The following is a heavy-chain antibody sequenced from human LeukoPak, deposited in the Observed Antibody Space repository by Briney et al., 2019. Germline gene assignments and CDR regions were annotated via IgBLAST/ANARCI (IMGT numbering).Heavy chain of an antibody. D-gene: IGHD1-26*01. Sequence: GGSLRLSCAASGFTYSSYAMHWVRQAPGKGLEWVAVISYDGSNKYYADSVKGRFTISRDNSKNTLYLQMNSLRAEDTAVYYCARDQGATTVYYYYGMDVWGQGTTVTVSS. CDR3: ARDQGATTVYYYYGMDV. V-gene: IGHV3-30-3*01. CDR2: ISYDGSNK. J-gene: IGHJ6*02. CDR1: GFTYSSYA.